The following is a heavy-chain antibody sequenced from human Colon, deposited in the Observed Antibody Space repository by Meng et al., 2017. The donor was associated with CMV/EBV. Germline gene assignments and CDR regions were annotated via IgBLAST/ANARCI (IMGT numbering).Heavy chain of an antibody. V-gene: IGHV3-23*01. J-gene: IGHJ4*02. CDR3: AKGFY. Sequence: GQGLGSGGDLVQPGGSLRLSCAVSGFRFNTDVMTWVRQAPGKGLEWVATISGNGASAYYADSVKGRFTISRDNSKNMVYLQMKTLRDEDTAVYYCAKGFYWGQGTLVTVSS. CDR1: GFRFNTDV. CDR2: ISGNGASA.